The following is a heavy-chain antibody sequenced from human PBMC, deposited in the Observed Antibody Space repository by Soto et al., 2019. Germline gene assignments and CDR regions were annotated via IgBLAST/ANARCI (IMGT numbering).Heavy chain of an antibody. V-gene: IGHV1-18*01. CDR3: ARDIVGGRLDAFDI. CDR1: GYIFRSHG. Sequence: ASVKVSCKASGYIFRSHGVSWMRQAPGQGLEWMGWISPYNGNTNYAQNLQGRVTMTTDTSTSTAYMELRSLRSDDTAVYYCARDIVGGRLDAFDIWGQGTMVTVSS. D-gene: IGHD1-26*01. J-gene: IGHJ3*02. CDR2: ISPYNGNT.